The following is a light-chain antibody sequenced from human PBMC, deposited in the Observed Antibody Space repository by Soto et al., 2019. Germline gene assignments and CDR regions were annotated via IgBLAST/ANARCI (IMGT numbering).Light chain of an antibody. J-gene: IGKJ2*01. CDR1: ESVSSSY. Sequence: EIVLTQSPGTLSLSPGERATLSCRASESVSSSYLAWYQQKPGQAPRLLIYGASSRATGIPDRFSGSGSGTDFILTISRLEPEDSAVYYCQQYGTSQFTFGQGTKLEIK. V-gene: IGKV3-20*01. CDR2: GAS. CDR3: QQYGTSQFT.